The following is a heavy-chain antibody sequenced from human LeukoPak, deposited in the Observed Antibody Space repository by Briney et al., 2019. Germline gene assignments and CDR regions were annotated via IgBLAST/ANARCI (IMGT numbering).Heavy chain of an antibody. CDR3: ARAFSSSWYDVAFDI. D-gene: IGHD6-13*01. CDR2: IYYSGST. V-gene: IGHV4-39*07. Sequence: PSETLSLTCTVSGGSISSSSYYWGWIRQPPGKGLEWIGSIYYSGSTYYNPSLKSRVTISVDTSKNQFSLKLSSVTAADTAVYYCARAFSSSWYDVAFDIWGQGTMVTVSS. J-gene: IGHJ3*02. CDR1: GGSISSSSYY.